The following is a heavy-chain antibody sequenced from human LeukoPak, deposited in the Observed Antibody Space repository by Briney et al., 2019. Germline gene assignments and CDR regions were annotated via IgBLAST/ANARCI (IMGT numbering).Heavy chain of an antibody. J-gene: IGHJ4*02. V-gene: IGHV4-4*07. Sequence: KPSETLSLTCTVSGGSIRSYYWSWFRQPAGKGLEWIGRFYTSGSTNYNPSLKSRVTMSVDTSKNQSSLKLSSVTAADTAVYYCARDGGIAMDYWGQGTLVTVSS. D-gene: IGHD6-13*01. CDR3: ARDGGIAMDY. CDR2: FYTSGST. CDR1: GGSIRSYY.